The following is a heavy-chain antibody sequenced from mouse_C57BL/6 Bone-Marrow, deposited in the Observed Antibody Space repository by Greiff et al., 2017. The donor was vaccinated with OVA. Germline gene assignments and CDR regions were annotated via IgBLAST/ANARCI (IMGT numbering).Heavy chain of an antibody. CDR1: GYTFTSYW. V-gene: IGHV1-55*01. J-gene: IGHJ1*03. CDR2: IYPGSGST. CDR3: ARSDSYGSRVRYFDV. Sequence: QVQLQQPGAELVKPGASVKMSCKASGYTFTSYWITWVKQRPGQGLEWIGDIYPGSGSTNYNEKFKSKATLTVDTSSSTAYMQLSSLTSEDSAVEYGARSDSYGSRVRYFDVWGTGTTVTVSS. D-gene: IGHD1-1*01.